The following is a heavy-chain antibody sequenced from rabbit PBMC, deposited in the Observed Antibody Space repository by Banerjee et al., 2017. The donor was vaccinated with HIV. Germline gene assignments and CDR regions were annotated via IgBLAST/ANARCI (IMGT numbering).Heavy chain of an antibody. Sequence: GFSFSNKDVMGWVRQATGKGLEWIVCISAGSSGATYYASWAKRRFIISKTSSTMLTLKMTSLTPADTACYCCATDGGWGDLSWWGPGTLVTVS. D-gene: IGHD4-1*01. CDR3: ATDGGWGDLSW. CDR2: ISAGSSGAT. CDR1: GFSFSNKDV. J-gene: IGHJ6*01. V-gene: IGHV1S40*01.